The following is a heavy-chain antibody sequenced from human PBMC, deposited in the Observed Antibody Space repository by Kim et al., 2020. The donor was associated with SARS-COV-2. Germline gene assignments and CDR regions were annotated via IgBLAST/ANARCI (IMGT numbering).Heavy chain of an antibody. J-gene: IGHJ4*02. V-gene: IGHV3-21*01. CDR2: ISSSSSYI. CDR1: GFTFSSYS. D-gene: IGHD3-22*01. CDR3: ARESGGYYDSSGYYYATAPFEY. Sequence: GGSLRLSCAASGFTFSSYSMNWVRQAPGKGLEWVSSISSSSSYIYYADSVKGRFTISRDNAKNSLYLQMNSLRAEDTAVYYCARESGGYYDSSGYYYATAPFEYWGQGALVTVSS.